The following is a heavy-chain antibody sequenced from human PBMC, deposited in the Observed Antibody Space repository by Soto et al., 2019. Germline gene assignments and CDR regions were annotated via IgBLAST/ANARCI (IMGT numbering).Heavy chain of an antibody. V-gene: IGHV4-31*03. CDR2: IYCSGST. CDR3: ARGNGYNQASDY. CDR1: GGSISSGGYY. J-gene: IGHJ4*02. Sequence: SETLSLTCTVSGGSISSGGYYWSWIRQHPGKGLEWIGYIYCSGSTYYNPSLKSRVTISVDTSKNQFSLKLSSVTAADTAVYYCARGNGYNQASDYWGQGTLVTVSS. D-gene: IGHD5-12*01.